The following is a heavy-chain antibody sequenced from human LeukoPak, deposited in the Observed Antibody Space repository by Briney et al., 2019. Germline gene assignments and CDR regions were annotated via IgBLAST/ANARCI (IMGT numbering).Heavy chain of an antibody. J-gene: IGHJ6*02. CDR2: FDPEDGET. Sequence: ASVKVSCKVSGYTLTELSMHWVRQAPGKGLEWMGGFDPEDGETIYAQKFQGRVTMTEDTSTDTAYMELSSLRSEDTAVYYCAREVIAARPRYYYYYGMDVWGQGTTVTVSS. D-gene: IGHD6-6*01. CDR3: AREVIAARPRYYYYYGMDV. V-gene: IGHV1-24*01. CDR1: GYTLTELS.